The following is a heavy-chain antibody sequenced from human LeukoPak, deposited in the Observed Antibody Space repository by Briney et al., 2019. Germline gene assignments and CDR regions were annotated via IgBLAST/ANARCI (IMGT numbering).Heavy chain of an antibody. J-gene: IGHJ2*01. CDR2: IIPILGIA. V-gene: IGHV1-69*04. Sequence: SVKVSCKASGGTFSSYAISWVRQAPGQGLEWMGRIIPILGIANYAQKFQGRVTITADKSTSTAYMELSSLRSEDTAVYYCARDWRIAVAGTNWYFDLWGRGTLVTVSS. CDR1: GGTFSSYA. D-gene: IGHD6-19*01. CDR3: ARDWRIAVAGTNWYFDL.